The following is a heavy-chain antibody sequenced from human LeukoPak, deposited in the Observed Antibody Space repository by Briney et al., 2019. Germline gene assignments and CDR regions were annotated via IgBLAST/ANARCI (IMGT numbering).Heavy chain of an antibody. V-gene: IGHV4-34*01. CDR3: ARHDHGYSSGRFDY. Sequence: PSETLSLTCAVYGGSSSGYYWSWIRQPPGKGLEWIGEINHSGSTNYNPSLKGRITISVDMSKNQFSLELSSVTAADTAVYYCARHDHGYSSGRFDYWGQGTLVTVSS. D-gene: IGHD5-18*01. CDR1: GGSSSGYY. J-gene: IGHJ4*02. CDR2: INHSGST.